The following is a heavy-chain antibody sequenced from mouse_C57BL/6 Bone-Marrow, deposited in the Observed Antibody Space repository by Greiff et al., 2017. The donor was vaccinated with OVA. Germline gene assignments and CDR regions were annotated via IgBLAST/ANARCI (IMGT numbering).Heavy chain of an antibody. CDR1: GYTFTSYW. V-gene: IGHV1-69*01. CDR2: IDPSDSYT. CDR3: ARGSPGIAY. Sequence: QVQLQQSGAELVMPGASVKLSCKASGYTFTSYWMHWVKQRPGQGLEWIGEIDPSDSYTNYNQKFKGKSTLTVDKSSSTAYMQLSSLTSEDSAVYYCARGSPGIAYWGQGTLVTVSA. J-gene: IGHJ3*01.